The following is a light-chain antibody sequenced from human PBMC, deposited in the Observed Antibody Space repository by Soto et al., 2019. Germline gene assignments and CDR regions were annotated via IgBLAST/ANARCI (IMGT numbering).Light chain of an antibody. CDR2: AAS. Sequence: ETILTQSPATLSLSPGEGATLSCRASQSVGSSLAWYQQKPGQAPRLLIYAASIRATGIPARFSGSGSGTDFTITISSLEPEDFAIYYCQQRSNWPGAFGQGTKLEIK. J-gene: IGKJ2*01. CDR1: QSVGSS. V-gene: IGKV3-11*01. CDR3: QQRSNWPGA.